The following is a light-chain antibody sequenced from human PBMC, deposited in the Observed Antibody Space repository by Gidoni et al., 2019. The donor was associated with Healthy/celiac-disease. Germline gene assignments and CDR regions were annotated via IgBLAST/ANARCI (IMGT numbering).Light chain of an antibody. V-gene: IGLV3-19*01. J-gene: IGLJ2*01. CDR1: SLRSYY. CDR3: NSRDSSGNHLGVV. CDR2: GKN. Sequence: SSELTQDPAVSVALGQTVRSTCHGDSLRSYYASWYQQKPGQAPVLVLYGKNNRPSGIPDRFSGFSSGNTAYLTIPGAQAEDEADYYCNSRDSSGNHLGVVFGGGTKLTVL.